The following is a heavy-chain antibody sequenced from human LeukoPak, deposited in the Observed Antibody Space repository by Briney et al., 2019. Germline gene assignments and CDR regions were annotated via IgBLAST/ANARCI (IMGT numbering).Heavy chain of an antibody. D-gene: IGHD2-2*01. CDR2: IYYNGIT. V-gene: IGHV4-39*01. CDR3: ARLLIYCSSTSCHFDY. J-gene: IGHJ4*02. Sequence: PSETLSLTCAVSRGSISSSNYYWGRFRQPPVKWLEWLGSIYYNGITYYNPSIKSRVTISVETSNYQVSLKLSSVTDADTAMSYCARLLIYCSSTSCHFDYWGQGTLVTVSS. CDR1: RGSISSSNYY.